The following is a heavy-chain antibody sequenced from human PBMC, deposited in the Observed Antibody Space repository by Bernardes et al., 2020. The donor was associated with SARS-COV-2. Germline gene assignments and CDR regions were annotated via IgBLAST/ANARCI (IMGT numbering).Heavy chain of an antibody. CDR2: ISGSGGST. V-gene: IGHV3-23*01. D-gene: IGHD2-2*01. J-gene: IGHJ4*02. CDR1: GFTFNSYA. CDR3: AKDRYCGSTSCFPFDY. Sequence: GGSLRLSCAASGFTFNSYAMSWVRQAPGKGLEWVSAISGSGGSTDYADSVKGRFTISRDNSKNTLYLQMNSLRAEDTAVYYCAKDRYCGSTSCFPFDYWGQGTLVTVSS.